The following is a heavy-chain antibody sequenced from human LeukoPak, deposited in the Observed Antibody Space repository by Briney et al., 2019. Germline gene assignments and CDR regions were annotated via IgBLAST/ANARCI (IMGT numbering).Heavy chain of an antibody. CDR1: GGTFSSYA. CDR2: IIPIFGTA. J-gene: IGHJ3*02. V-gene: IGHV1-69*06. D-gene: IGHD3-3*01. Sequence: ASVKVSCTVSGGTFSSYAIRWVRQAPGQELEWMGGIIPIFGTANYAQKLQGRVTMTEDTSTDTAYMELSSLRSEDTAVYYCATTTIFGVVRKGALDIWGQWTMVTVSS. CDR3: ATTTIFGVVRKGALDI.